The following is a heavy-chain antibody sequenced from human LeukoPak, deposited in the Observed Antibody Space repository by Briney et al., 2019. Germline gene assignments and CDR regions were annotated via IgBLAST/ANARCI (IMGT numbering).Heavy chain of an antibody. D-gene: IGHD3-10*01. CDR1: GGSISSYY. CDR2: IYYSGST. V-gene: IGHV4-59*01. CDR3: ARGRLLLWFGET. J-gene: IGHJ5*02. Sequence: SETLSLTCTVSGGSISSYYRSWIRQPPGKGLEWIGYIYYSGSTNYNPSLKSRVTISVDTSKNQFSLKLSSVTAADTAVYYCARGRLLLWFGETWGQGTLVTVSS.